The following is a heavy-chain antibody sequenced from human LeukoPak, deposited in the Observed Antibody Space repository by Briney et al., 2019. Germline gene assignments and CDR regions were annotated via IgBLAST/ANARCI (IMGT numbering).Heavy chain of an antibody. CDR2: ISSSGSTI. CDR3: ARGFRRGYSYGYNFDY. CDR1: GFTFSDYY. V-gene: IGHV3-11*04. D-gene: IGHD5-18*01. J-gene: IGHJ4*02. Sequence: GGSPRLSCAVSGFTFSDYYMSWIRQAPGKGLEWVSYISSSGSTIYYADSVKGRFTISRDNAKNSLYLQMNSLRAEDTAVYYCARGFRRGYSYGYNFDYWGQGTLVTVSS.